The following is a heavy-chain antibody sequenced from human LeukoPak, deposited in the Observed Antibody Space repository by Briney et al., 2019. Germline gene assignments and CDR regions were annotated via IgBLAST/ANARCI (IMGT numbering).Heavy chain of an antibody. CDR1: GGSISSGDYY. D-gene: IGHD2-21*02. Sequence: SETLSLTCTVSGGSISSGDYYWSWMRQPPGKGLEWIGYIYYSGSTYYNPSLKSRVTISVDTSKNQFSLKLSSVTAADTAVYYCARELAYCGGDCYSFDYWGQGTLVTVSS. CDR3: ARELAYCGGDCYSFDY. CDR2: IYYSGST. J-gene: IGHJ4*02. V-gene: IGHV4-30-4*01.